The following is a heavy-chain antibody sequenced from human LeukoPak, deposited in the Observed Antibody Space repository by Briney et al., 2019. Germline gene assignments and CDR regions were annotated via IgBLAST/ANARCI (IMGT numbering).Heavy chain of an antibody. CDR3: AKLAKYFYGSETFYFFEH. V-gene: IGHV3-48*03. J-gene: IGHJ4*02. Sequence: GGSLRLSCAASGFTFSSYEMNWVRQAPGKGLEWVSYISSSGSTIYYADSVKGRFTISRDNGKNSLYLQMNSLRVEDTAVYYCAKLAKYFYGSETFYFFEHWGQGTPVTASS. D-gene: IGHD3-10*01. CDR2: ISSSGSTI. CDR1: GFTFSSYE.